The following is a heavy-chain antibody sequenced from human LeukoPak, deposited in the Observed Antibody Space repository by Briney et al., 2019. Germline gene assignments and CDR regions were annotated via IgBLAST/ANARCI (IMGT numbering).Heavy chain of an antibody. V-gene: IGHV3-48*01. CDR1: GFTCSSYW. CDR3: ARGAYYYED. D-gene: IGHD3-22*01. CDR2: ISSSSSTI. Sequence: PGGSLRLSCAASGFTCSSYWMSWVRQAPGKGLGWVSYISSSSSTIYYADSVKGRFTISRDNAKNSLYLQMNSLRAEDTAVYYCARGAYYYEDWGQGTLVTVSS. J-gene: IGHJ4*02.